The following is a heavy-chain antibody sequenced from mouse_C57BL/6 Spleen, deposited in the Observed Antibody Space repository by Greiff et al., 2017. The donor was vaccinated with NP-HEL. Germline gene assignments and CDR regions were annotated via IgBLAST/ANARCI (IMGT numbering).Heavy chain of an antibody. CDR2: IHPNSGST. V-gene: IGHV1-64*01. CDR3: ARRDSLYYAMDY. CDR1: GYTFTSYW. J-gene: IGHJ4*01. Sequence: VQLQQSGAELVKPGASVKLSCKASGYTFTSYWMHWVKQRPGQGLEWIGMIHPNSGSTNYNEKFKSKATLTVDKSSSTAYMQLSSLTSEDSAVYYCARRDSLYYAMDYWGQGTSVTVSS.